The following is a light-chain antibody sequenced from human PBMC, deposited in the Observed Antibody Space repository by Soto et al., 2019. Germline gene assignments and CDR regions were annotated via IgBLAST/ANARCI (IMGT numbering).Light chain of an antibody. CDR1: LSVLYSSNNKNY. CDR3: QQYYSTPQT. J-gene: IGKJ2*01. CDR2: WAS. V-gene: IGKV4-1*01. Sequence: DIVMTQSPDSLAVSLGERATINCKSSLSVLYSSNNKNYLAWYQQKPGQPPKLLIYWASTRESGVPDRFSGSGSGTDFTLTISRLQAEDVSVYYCQQYYSTPQTFGQGTKLEIK.